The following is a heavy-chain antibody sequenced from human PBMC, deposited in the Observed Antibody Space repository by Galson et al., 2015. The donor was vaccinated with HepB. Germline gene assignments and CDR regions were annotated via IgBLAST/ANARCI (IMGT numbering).Heavy chain of an antibody. CDR3: ARQNVNYYGSGMEFDY. CDR2: IYYSGTT. Sequence: ETLSLTCSVSGGSVRTTDSYWGWVRQPPGKGLEWIGSIYYSGTTYYNPSLKSRVTISVDTSKSQLSLKLSSVTAADTAVYYCARQNVNYYGSGMEFDYWGQGTLVTVSS. D-gene: IGHD3-10*01. J-gene: IGHJ4*02. V-gene: IGHV4-39*01. CDR1: GGSVRTTDSY.